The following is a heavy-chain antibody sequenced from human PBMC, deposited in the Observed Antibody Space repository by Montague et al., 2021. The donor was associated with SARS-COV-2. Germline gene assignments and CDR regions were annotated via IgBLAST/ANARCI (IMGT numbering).Heavy chain of an antibody. V-gene: IGHV4-4*08. J-gene: IGHJ4*02. CDR3: ATLTQSSGDF. CDR2: VYSSGTT. CDR1: SDSINSYY. Sequence: SETLSLTCTVSSDSINSYYWGWIRQPPGQRLEWLGYVYSSGTTNYNPSLNSRVAISVDTSKNQFSLRLDSVTAADTAIYYCATLTQSSGDFWGQGALVTVS. D-gene: IGHD4/OR15-4a*01.